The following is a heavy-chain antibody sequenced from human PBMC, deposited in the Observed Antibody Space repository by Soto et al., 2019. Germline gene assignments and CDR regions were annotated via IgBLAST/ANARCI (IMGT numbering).Heavy chain of an antibody. Sequence: TLSLTCTVSGGSISSGGYYWSWIRQHPGKGLEWIGYIYYSGSTYYNPSLKSRVTISVDTSKNQFSLKLSSVTAADTAVYYCARLRYSSSPNNENWFDPWGQGTLVTVSS. CDR1: GGSISSGGYY. V-gene: IGHV4-31*03. CDR3: ARLRYSSSPNNENWFDP. J-gene: IGHJ5*02. D-gene: IGHD6-6*01. CDR2: IYYSGST.